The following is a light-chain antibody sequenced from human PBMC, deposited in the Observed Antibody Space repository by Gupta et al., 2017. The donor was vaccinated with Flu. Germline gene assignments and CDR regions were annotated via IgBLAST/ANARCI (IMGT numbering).Light chain of an antibody. V-gene: IGKV3-15*01. CDR1: QSAGSD. Sequence: ERATLSCRASQSAGSDLAWYQQRPGQSPRLLIYATSSRATGVPARFSGGGSGIEFTLTISSLQSEDLATYYCQQYHKGPPITIGQGTKVEFK. J-gene: IGKJ1*01. CDR3: QQYHKGPPIT. CDR2: ATS.